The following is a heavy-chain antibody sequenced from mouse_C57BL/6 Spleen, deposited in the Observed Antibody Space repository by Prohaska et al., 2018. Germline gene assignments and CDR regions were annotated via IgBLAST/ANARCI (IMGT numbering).Heavy chain of an antibody. CDR1: SW. D-gene: IGHD1-1*01. V-gene: IGHV1-82*01. Sequence: SWMNWVKQRPGKGLEWIGRIYPGDGDTNYNGKFKGKATLTADKSSSTAHMQLSSLTSEDSAVYFCAREDDYYGSSYLDYWGQGTTLTVSS. J-gene: IGHJ2*01. CDR3: AREDDYYGSSYLDY. CDR2: IYPGDGDT.